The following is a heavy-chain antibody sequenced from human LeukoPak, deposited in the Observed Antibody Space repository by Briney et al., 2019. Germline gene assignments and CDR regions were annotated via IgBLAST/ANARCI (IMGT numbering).Heavy chain of an antibody. V-gene: IGHV4-34*01. CDR1: GGSFSAYY. Sequence: KPSETLSLTCVVYGGSFSAYYWSWIRQPPGKGLEWIGEINHSGSTNYNPSLKSRVTISVDTSKNQFSLKLSSVTAADTAVYYCARGLSLVGATNDYWGQGTLVTVSS. CDR2: INHSGST. D-gene: IGHD1-26*01. J-gene: IGHJ4*02. CDR3: ARGLSLVGATNDY.